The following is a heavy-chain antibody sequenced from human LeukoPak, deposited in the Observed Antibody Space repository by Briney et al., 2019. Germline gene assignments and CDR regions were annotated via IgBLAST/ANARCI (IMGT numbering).Heavy chain of an antibody. CDR1: GGTVSSYA. CDR3: AREHSSSADAFDI. CDR2: IIPIFGTA. V-gene: IGHV1-69*05. Sequence: SVKVSCKASGGTVSSYAISWVRQAPGQGLECMGGIIPIFGTANYAQKLQGRVTMTTDTSTSTAYMELRSLRSDDTAVYYCAREHSSSADAFDIWGQGTMVTVSS. J-gene: IGHJ3*02. D-gene: IGHD6-6*01.